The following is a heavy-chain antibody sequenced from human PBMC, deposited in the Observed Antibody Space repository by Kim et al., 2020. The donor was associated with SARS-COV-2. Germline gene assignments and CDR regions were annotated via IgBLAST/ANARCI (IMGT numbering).Heavy chain of an antibody. J-gene: IGHJ6*02. CDR1: GGSITIGGYY. CDR3: ARDKYYYDSSGYNRYYYGVDV. V-gene: IGHV4-39*07. CDR2: IYYSGST. Sequence: SETLSLTCTVSGGSITIGGYYWGWIRQPPGKGLEWIGSIYYSGSTYSNPSLRSRVTISVDTSKNQFSLKLTSVTAADTALYYCARDKYYYDSSGYNRYYYGVDVWGQGTTVSVSS. D-gene: IGHD3-22*01.